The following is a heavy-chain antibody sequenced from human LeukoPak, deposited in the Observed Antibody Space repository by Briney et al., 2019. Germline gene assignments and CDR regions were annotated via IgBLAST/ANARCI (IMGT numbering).Heavy chain of an antibody. V-gene: IGHV4-61*02. CDR3: ASGYYDFWSGYYSI. CDR2: IYTSGST. Sequence: SETLSLTCTVSGGSISSSSYYWSWIRQPAGKGLEWIGRIYTSGSTNYNPSLKSRVTISVDTSKNQFSLKLSSVTAADTAVYYCASGYYDFWSGYYSIWGQGTMVTVSS. J-gene: IGHJ3*02. D-gene: IGHD3-3*01. CDR1: GGSISSSSYY.